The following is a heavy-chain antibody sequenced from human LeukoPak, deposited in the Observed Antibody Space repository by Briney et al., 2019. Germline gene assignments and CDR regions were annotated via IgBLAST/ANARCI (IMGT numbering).Heavy chain of an antibody. J-gene: IGHJ3*02. D-gene: IGHD6-13*01. Sequence: SVKVSCKASEGTFSSYAISWVRQAPGQGLEWMGGIIPIFGTANYAQKFQGRVTITADESTSTAYMELSSLRSEDTAVYYCAREKKEQQLASDAFDIWGQGTMVTVSS. V-gene: IGHV1-69*01. CDR3: AREKKEQQLASDAFDI. CDR2: IIPIFGTA. CDR1: EGTFSSYA.